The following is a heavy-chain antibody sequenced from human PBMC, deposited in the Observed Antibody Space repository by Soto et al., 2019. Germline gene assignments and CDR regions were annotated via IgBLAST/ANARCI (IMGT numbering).Heavy chain of an antibody. J-gene: IGHJ6*02. Sequence: QVQLVQSGAEVKKPWSSVKVSCKASGGSFSDYTMNWVRQAPGQGLEWMGRIIPMLGIGNYAQNFQDRVTITADASTITAYMELSNLRSEDTAIYYCVGSRTMDVWGQGTAVTVSS. CDR1: GGSFSDYT. V-gene: IGHV1-69*02. CDR2: IIPMLGIG. D-gene: IGHD1-26*01. CDR3: VGSRTMDV.